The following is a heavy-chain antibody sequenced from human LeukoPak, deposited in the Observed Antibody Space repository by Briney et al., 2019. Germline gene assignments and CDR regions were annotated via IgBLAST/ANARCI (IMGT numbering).Heavy chain of an antibody. CDR2: FDPEDGET. D-gene: IGHD3-22*01. V-gene: IGHV1-24*01. CDR1: GYTLTELS. Sequence: ASVKVSCKVSGYTLTELSMHWVRQAPGKGLEWMGGFDPEDGETIYAQKFQGRVTMTEDTSTDTAYMELSSLRSEDTAVYYCATRSETYMIVVADAFDIWGQGTMVTVSS. J-gene: IGHJ3*02. CDR3: ATRSETYMIVVADAFDI.